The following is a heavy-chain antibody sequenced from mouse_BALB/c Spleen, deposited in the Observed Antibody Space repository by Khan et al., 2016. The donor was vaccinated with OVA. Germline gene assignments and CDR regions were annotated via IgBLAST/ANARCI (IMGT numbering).Heavy chain of an antibody. V-gene: IGHV5-17*02. CDR2: ISGDSNTI. CDR3: ATSYFYGYYFDY. D-gene: IGHD1-1*01. Sequence: EVELVESGGGLVQPGGSRKLSCAASGFTFNSYGMHWVRQAPEKGLEWVAYISGDSNTIYYADTVKGRFTISRANPKNTRFLQMTSLMSEDTAIYYCATSYFYGYYFDYWGPGTTLTVS. J-gene: IGHJ2*01. CDR1: GFTFNSYG.